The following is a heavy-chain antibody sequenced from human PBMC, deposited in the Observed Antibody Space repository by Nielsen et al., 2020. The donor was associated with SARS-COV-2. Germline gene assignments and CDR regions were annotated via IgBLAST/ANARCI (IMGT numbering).Heavy chain of an antibody. D-gene: IGHD6-19*01. CDR3: ARRYSSGWYGWFDP. CDR1: GFTFSSYS. CDR2: IKQDGSEK. Sequence: GGSLRLSCAASGFTFSSYSMNWVRQAPGKGLEWVANIKQDGSEKYYVDSVKGRFTISRDNAKNSLYLQMNSLRAEDTAVYYCARRYSSGWYGWFDPWGQGTLVTVSS. J-gene: IGHJ5*02. V-gene: IGHV3-7*05.